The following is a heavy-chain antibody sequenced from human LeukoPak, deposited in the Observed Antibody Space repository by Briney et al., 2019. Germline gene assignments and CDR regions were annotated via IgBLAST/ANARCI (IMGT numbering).Heavy chain of an antibody. CDR3: AREDSSGWYSVDY. D-gene: IGHD6-19*01. V-gene: IGHV1-2*02. CDR1: GYTSTGYY. Sequence: GASVKVSCKASGYTSTGYYMHWVRQAPGQGLEWMGWINPNSGGTNYAQKFQGRVTMTRDTSISTAYMELSRLRSDDTAVYYCAREDSSGWYSVDYWGQGTLVTVSS. J-gene: IGHJ4*02. CDR2: INPNSGGT.